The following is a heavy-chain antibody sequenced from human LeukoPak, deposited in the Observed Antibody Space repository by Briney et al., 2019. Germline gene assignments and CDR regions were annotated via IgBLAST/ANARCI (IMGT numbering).Heavy chain of an antibody. V-gene: IGHV1-69*01. CDR2: IIPIFGTA. D-gene: IGHD2-21*01. CDR3: ARGNWRPCGGDCYTYNWFDP. J-gene: IGHJ5*02. Sequence: SVKVSCKASGGTFSSYAISWVRQAPGQGLEWMGGIIPIFGTANYAQKFQGRVTITADESTSAAYMELSSLRSEDTAVYYCARGNWRPCGGDCYTYNWFDPWGQGTLVTVSS. CDR1: GGTFSSYA.